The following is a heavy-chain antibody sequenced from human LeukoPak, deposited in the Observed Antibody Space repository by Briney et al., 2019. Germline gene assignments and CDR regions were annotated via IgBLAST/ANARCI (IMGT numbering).Heavy chain of an antibody. V-gene: IGHV3-30*18. CDR3: AKDQSGWSGYATPGY. Sequence: GGSLRLSCAASGFTFSSYGMHWVRQAPGKGLEWVAVISYDGSNKYYADSVKGRFTISRDNSKNTLYLQMNSLRAEDTAIYYCAKDQSGWSGYATPGYWGQGTLVTVSS. D-gene: IGHD5-12*01. J-gene: IGHJ4*02. CDR1: GFTFSSYG. CDR2: ISYDGSNK.